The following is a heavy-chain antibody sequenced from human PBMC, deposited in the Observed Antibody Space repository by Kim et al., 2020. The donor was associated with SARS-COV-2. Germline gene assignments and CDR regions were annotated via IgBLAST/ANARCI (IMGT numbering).Heavy chain of an antibody. CDR1: GGSFSGYY. D-gene: IGHD6-13*01. CDR2: INHSGST. CDR3: ARGILVSGYSNSRGWNY. V-gene: IGHV4-34*01. Sequence: SETQSLTCAVYGGSFSGYYWGWIRQPPGKGLEWIGEINHSGSTNYSPSLKSRVTISVDTSKNQFSLKLSSVTAADTAVYYCARGILVSGYSNSRGWNYWGQGTLVTVSS. J-gene: IGHJ4*02.